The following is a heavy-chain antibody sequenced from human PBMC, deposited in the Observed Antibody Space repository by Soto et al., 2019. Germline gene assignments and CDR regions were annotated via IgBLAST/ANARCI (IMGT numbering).Heavy chain of an antibody. V-gene: IGHV1-69*13. D-gene: IGHD4-17*01. J-gene: IGHJ4*02. CDR2: IIPIFGTA. Sequence: ASVKVSCKASGGTFSSYAIIWVRQAPGQGLEWMGGIIPIFGTANYAQKFQGRVTITADESTSTAYMELSSLRSEDTAVYYCARAPDYGDERTFDYWGQGALVTVSS. CDR3: ARAPDYGDERTFDY. CDR1: GGTFSSYA.